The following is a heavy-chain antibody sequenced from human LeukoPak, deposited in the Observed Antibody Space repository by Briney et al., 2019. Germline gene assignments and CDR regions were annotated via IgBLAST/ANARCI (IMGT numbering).Heavy chain of an antibody. J-gene: IGHJ3*02. D-gene: IGHD6-13*01. CDR2: ISSSSSYI. CDR3: ASIAAAGSLGAFDI. V-gene: IGHV3-21*01. Sequence: GGSLRLSCAASGFTVSSNYMNWVRQAPGKGLEWVSSISSSSSYIYYADSVKGRFTISRDNAKNSLYLQMNSLRAEDTAVYYCASIAAAGSLGAFDIWGQGTMVTVSS. CDR1: GFTVSSNY.